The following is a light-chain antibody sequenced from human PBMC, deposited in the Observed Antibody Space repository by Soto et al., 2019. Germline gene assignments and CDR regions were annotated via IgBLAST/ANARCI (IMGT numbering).Light chain of an antibody. J-gene: IGLJ2*01. V-gene: IGLV3-1*01. Sequence: SYELTQPPSVSVSPGQTASITCSGDKLGNKYASWYQQKPGQSPVLVIYQDTKRPSGIPERFSGSNSGNTATLTISGTQTLDEADYYCQVWDNSAVVFGGGTKVTVL. CDR1: KLGNKY. CDR2: QDT. CDR3: QVWDNSAVV.